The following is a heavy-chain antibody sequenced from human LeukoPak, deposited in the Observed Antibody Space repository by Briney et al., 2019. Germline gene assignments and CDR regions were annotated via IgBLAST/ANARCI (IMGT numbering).Heavy chain of an antibody. CDR3: ARAPVTSCRGAYCYPFDY. CDR2: TSSSDAGT. J-gene: IGHJ4*02. V-gene: IGHV3-23*01. D-gene: IGHD2-21*01. Sequence: RGSLRLSCAAFGFPLSSYAMSWVRQAPGKGLEWVSATSSSDAGTYHADSVRGRFTISRDNSKNTLYLQMNSLRVEDAAVYYCARAPVTSCRGAYCYPFDYWGQGTLVTVSS. CDR1: GFPLSSYA.